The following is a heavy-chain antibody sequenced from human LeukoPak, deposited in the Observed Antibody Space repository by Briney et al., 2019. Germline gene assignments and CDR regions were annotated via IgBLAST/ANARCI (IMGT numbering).Heavy chain of an antibody. Sequence: ASVKVSFKASGYTFTDYFLHWLRQAPGQGLDWMGWINPNDCGTLHAQKFQGRVTMTRDSSITTAYMELNGLRSDDTAVYYCARDDYGDLQYFENWGQGTLVTVSS. V-gene: IGHV1-2*02. CDR1: GYTFTDYF. CDR3: ARDDYGDLQYFEN. CDR2: INPNDCGT. D-gene: IGHD4-17*01. J-gene: IGHJ4*02.